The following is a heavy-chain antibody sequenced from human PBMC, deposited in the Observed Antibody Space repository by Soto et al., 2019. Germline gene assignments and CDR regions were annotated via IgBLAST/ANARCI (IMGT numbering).Heavy chain of an antibody. CDR2: FDPEDGET. CDR1: GYTLTELS. V-gene: IGHV1-24*01. CDR3: ATVQTRITIFGVVPNWFDP. Sequence: SVKVSCKVSGYTLTELSMHLVRQATGKGLEWMGGFDPEDGETIYAQKFQGRVTMTEDTSTDTAYMELSSLRSEDTAVYYCATVQTRITIFGVVPNWFDPWGQGTLVTVS. J-gene: IGHJ5*02. D-gene: IGHD3-3*01.